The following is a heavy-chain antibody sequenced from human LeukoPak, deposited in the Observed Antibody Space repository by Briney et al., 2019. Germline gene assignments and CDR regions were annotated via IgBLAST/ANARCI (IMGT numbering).Heavy chain of an antibody. Sequence: ASVKVSCKTSGYTFTAHYMHWVGLAPGQGLEWMGWINPNNGGTNYARNFQGRVTMTRDTSSSTAYMEVNRLTHDDTAVYYCATQRGTLTMVLFDNWGQGTSVFVSS. V-gene: IGHV1-2*02. D-gene: IGHD3-16*01. CDR2: INPNNGGT. J-gene: IGHJ4*02. CDR3: ATQRGTLTMVLFDN. CDR1: GYTFTAHY.